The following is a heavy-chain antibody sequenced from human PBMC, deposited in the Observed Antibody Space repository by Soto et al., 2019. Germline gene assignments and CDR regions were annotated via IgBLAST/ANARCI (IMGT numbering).Heavy chain of an antibody. J-gene: IGHJ4*01. V-gene: IGHV4-39*01. CDR2: IYNRGST. Sequence: SETLSLTCTVSGESISSSSYYWVWIRPPPGKGLGWIGSIYNRGSTYYNPNFKRRITITIATSKNQFYLKLSFMTATDTAVYLCSRPRTPVVSQAYFDHWGQGAMVTVSS. CDR1: GESISSSSYY. D-gene: IGHD2-8*02. CDR3: SRPRTPVVSQAYFDH.